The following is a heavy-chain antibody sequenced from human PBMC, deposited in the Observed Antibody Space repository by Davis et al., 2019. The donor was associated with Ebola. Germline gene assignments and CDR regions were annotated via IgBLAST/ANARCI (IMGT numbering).Heavy chain of an antibody. Sequence: MPSETLSLTCAVYGGSFSGYYWSWIRQPPGKGLEWIGEINHSGSTNYNPSLKSRVTISVDTSKNQFSLKLSSVTAADTAVYYCARDVLTAGPDDYWGQGTLVTVSS. J-gene: IGHJ4*02. CDR2: INHSGST. CDR3: ARDVLTAGPDDY. V-gene: IGHV4-34*01. CDR1: GGSFSGYY. D-gene: IGHD6-13*01.